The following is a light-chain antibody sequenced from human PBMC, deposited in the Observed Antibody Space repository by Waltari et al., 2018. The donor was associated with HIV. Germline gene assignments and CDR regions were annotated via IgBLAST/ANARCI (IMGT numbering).Light chain of an antibody. Sequence: QSALTQPASVSGSPGQSITISCTGTTSDVGGYDYVSWYQQHPGKAPKLLIFEVTYRPSGVSHRFAGAKSGKTASLTISGLQAEDEADYYCTSYRSGSTLVVGGGTKVTVL. J-gene: IGLJ2*01. CDR2: EVT. CDR1: TSDVGGYDY. V-gene: IGLV2-14*01. CDR3: TSYRSGSTLV.